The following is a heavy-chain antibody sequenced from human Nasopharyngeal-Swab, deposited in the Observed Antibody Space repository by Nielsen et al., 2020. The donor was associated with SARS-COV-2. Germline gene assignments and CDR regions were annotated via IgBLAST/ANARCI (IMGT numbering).Heavy chain of an antibody. D-gene: IGHD2-15*01. CDR1: GGPISSYY. J-gene: IGHJ3*02. CDR3: ARVMVVVPDAFDI. V-gene: IGHV4-59*01. Sequence: SETRSLTCAVSGGPISSYYWSWIRKPPGKGLEWIGYIYYSGSTNYNPSLKSRVTISVDTSKNQFSLKLSSVTAADTAVYYCARVMVVVPDAFDIWGQGTMVTVSS. CDR2: IYYSGST.